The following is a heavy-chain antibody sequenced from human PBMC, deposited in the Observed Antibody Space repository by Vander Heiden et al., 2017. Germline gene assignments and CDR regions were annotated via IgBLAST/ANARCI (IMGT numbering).Heavy chain of an antibody. D-gene: IGHD2-21*01. CDR3: ARGPRGVEMAIDY. Sequence: QVQLQESGPGLVKPSATLSLTCTVSGGSISSYYWSWIRQPPGKGLEWIGYLYDGGSTNYNPSLKSRVTISVDTSKNQFSMKLSSVTAADTAVYYCARGPRGVEMAIDYWGQGTLVTVSS. V-gene: IGHV4-59*01. J-gene: IGHJ4*02. CDR2: LYDGGST. CDR1: GGSISSYY.